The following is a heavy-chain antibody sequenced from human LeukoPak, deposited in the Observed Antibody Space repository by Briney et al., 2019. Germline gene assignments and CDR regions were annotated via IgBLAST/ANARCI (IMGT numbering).Heavy chain of an antibody. V-gene: IGHV4-59*01. J-gene: IGHJ4*02. CDR2: IYYSGST. CDR1: GGSISSYY. D-gene: IGHD3-16*02. Sequence: SETLSLTCTVSGGSISSYYWSWIRQPPGKGLEWIGYIYYSGSTNYNPSLKSRVTISVDTSKNQFSLKLSSVTAADTAVYYCARDMQGDYVWGSYRNFDYWGQGTLVTVSS. CDR3: ARDMQGDYVWGSYRNFDY.